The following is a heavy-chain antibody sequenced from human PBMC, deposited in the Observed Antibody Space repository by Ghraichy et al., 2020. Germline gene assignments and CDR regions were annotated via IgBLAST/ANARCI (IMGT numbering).Heavy chain of an antibody. CDR1: GFTFDSYA. J-gene: IGHJ4*02. V-gene: IGHV3-23*01. CDR2: TSASGGTT. Sequence: GESLNISCAASGFTFDSYAMSWVRQAPGKGLEWVSSTSASGGTTYHADSVQGRFTISRDNSKNTVYRQMNSLRAEDTAVYYCAKQAGSGSYYRAYYFDYWGQGTLVTVSS. D-gene: IGHD3-10*01. CDR3: AKQAGSGSYYRAYYFDY.